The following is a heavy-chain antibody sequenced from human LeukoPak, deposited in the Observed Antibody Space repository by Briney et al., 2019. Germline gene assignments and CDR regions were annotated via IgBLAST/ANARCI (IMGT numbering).Heavy chain of an antibody. D-gene: IGHD3-22*01. Sequence: PGGSLRLSCSASGFTFSSYSIDWVRQAPGKGLEYVSAIISNGGSTYHADSVKGRFTISRDNSKNTLYLQMNSLRAEDTAVYYCARDYYDSSGYYYPYYFDYWGQGTLVTVSS. V-gene: IGHV3-64*04. J-gene: IGHJ4*02. CDR1: GFTFSSYS. CDR3: ARDYYDSSGYYYPYYFDY. CDR2: IISNGGST.